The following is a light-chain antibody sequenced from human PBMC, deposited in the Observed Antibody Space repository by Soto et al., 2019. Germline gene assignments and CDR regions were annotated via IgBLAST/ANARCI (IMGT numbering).Light chain of an antibody. CDR2: LDSDGSH. CDR1: SGHSSYA. V-gene: IGLV4-69*01. Sequence: QSVLTQSPAASASLGASVKLTCTLSSGHSSYAIAWHQQQPEKGPRYLMKLDSDGSHTKGDAIPDRFSGSSSGAERYLTISSLQSEDEADYYCQTWGTGIHVVFGGWTKLTGL. J-gene: IGLJ2*01. CDR3: QTWGTGIHVV.